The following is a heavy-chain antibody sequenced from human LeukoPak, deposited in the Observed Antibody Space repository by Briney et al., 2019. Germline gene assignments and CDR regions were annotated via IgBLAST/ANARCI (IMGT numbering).Heavy chain of an antibody. CDR3: ARANCSSTSCYIPADY. CDR2: ISYDGSNK. D-gene: IGHD2-2*02. J-gene: IGHJ4*02. Sequence: GRCLRLSCTASGFTFSSYAMHWVRQAPGKGLEWVAVISYDGSNKYYADSVKGRFTISRDNSNNTLYLQMNSLRAEDTAVYYCARANCSSTSCYIPADYWGQGTLVTVSS. CDR1: GFTFSSYA. V-gene: IGHV3-30-3*01.